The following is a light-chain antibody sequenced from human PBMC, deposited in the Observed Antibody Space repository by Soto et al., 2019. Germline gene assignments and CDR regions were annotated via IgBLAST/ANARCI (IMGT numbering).Light chain of an antibody. CDR2: DAS. CDR1: QTISTW. V-gene: IGKV1-5*01. CDR3: QQSETYPLT. J-gene: IGKJ5*01. Sequence: DIQMTQSPATLSSSVGDSVTITCRASQTISTWLAWYQHKPGKAPNLLIYDASTLMSGVPSRVRGSGSGTEFTLTISSLQPGDFETYYCQQSETYPLTFGQGTRLEI.